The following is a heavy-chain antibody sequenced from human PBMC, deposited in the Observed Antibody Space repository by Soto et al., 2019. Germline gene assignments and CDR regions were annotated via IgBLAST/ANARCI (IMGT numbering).Heavy chain of an antibody. J-gene: IGHJ5*02. CDR3: ARDDNYYGSGSYPAGFDP. V-gene: IGHV1-2*02. D-gene: IGHD3-10*01. CDR1: GYTFTGYY. Sequence: ASVKVSCKASGYTFTGYYMHWVRQAPGQGLEWMGWINPNSGDTNYAQKFQGRVTMTRDTSISTAYMELSRLRSDDTAVYYCARDDNYYGSGSYPAGFDPWGQGTLVTVSS. CDR2: INPNSGDT.